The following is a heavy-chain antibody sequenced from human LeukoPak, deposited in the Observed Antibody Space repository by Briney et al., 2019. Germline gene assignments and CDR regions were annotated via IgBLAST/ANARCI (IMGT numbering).Heavy chain of an antibody. CDR1: GGSISSGDYY. CDR3: ARGSDDSSGYYSAFDI. D-gene: IGHD3-22*01. Sequence: PSQTLSLTCTVSGGSISSGDYYWSWIRQPPGKGLEWIGYIYYSGSTYYNPSLKSRVTISVDTSKNQFSLKLSSVTAADTAVYYCARGSDDSSGYYSAFDIWGQGTMVTVSS. J-gene: IGHJ3*02. V-gene: IGHV4-30-4*01. CDR2: IYYSGST.